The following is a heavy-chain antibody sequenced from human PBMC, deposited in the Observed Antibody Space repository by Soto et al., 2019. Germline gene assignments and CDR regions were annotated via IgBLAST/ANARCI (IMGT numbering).Heavy chain of an antibody. CDR1: GGTFSSYA. CDR3: ASFLLVYRYRPHAFVI. CDR2: IIPIFGTA. J-gene: IGHJ3*02. Sequence: SVKVSCKDSGGTFSSYAISWVRQAPGQGHEWMGGIIPIFGTANYAQKFQGRVTITADESTSTAYMQLSSLRSDDTDVFYCASFLLVYRYRPHAFVIRGQGTMGT. V-gene: IGHV1-69*13. D-gene: IGHD3-3*01.